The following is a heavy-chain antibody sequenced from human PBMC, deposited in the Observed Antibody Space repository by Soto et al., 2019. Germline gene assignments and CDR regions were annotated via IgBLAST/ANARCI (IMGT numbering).Heavy chain of an antibody. CDR2: IYSGGST. V-gene: IGHV3-53*01. J-gene: IGHJ3*01. Sequence: EVPLVESGGGLIQPGGSLRLSCAASGFTFSSNDMNWVRQAPGKGLEWVSLIYSGGSTYYADSVKGRFTISGDNSKNTLYLQMSSLRAEDTAVYYCATRPLLPGAPWGQGTMVTVSS. CDR1: GFTFSSND. CDR3: ATRPLLPGAP. D-gene: IGHD3-22*01.